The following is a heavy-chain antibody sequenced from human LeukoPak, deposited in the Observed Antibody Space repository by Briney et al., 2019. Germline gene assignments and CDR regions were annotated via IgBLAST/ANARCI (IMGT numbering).Heavy chain of an antibody. V-gene: IGHV4-39*01. D-gene: IGHD3-22*01. CDR1: GGSISSSNYY. CDR2: MYYSGNT. CDR3: ARHNYFDGSGYYSPFGY. J-gene: IGHJ4*02. Sequence: SETLSLTCTLSGGSISSSNYYWGWIRQPPGKGLECIGGMYYSGNTYNSPSLKSRVPISVDTSKHQFSLKLSSVTAADTAVYYCARHNYFDGSGYYSPFGYWGQGTLVTVSS.